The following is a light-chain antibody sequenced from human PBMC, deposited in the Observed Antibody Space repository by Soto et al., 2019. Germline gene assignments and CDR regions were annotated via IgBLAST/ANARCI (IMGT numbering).Light chain of an antibody. Sequence: EITFRHSPGPLSLSPGERATLSCRAIQRISNSYLAWYQQKPGQAPRLLIFDGSSRATGIPDRFSGSGSGTDFTLTISRLEPEDFAVYYCQQYGNSLSWTFGQGTKVDIK. V-gene: IGKV3-20*01. CDR1: QRISNSY. CDR3: QQYGNSLSWT. J-gene: IGKJ1*01. CDR2: DGS.